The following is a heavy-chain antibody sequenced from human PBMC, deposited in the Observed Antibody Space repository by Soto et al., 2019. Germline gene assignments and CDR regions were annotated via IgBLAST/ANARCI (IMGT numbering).Heavy chain of an antibody. CDR2: IYYSGST. J-gene: IGHJ4*02. D-gene: IGHD3-10*01. CDR3: ARAYGSGSAYLDY. Sequence: SETLSLTCTVSGGSISSGGYYWSWIRQHPGKGLEWIGYIYYSGSTYYNPSLKSRVTISVDTSKNQFSLKLSSVTAADTAVYYCARAYGSGSAYLDYWGQGTLVTVSS. V-gene: IGHV4-31*03. CDR1: GGSISSGGYY.